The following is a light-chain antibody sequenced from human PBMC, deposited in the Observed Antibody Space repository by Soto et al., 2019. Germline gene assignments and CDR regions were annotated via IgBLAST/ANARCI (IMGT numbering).Light chain of an antibody. V-gene: IGLV2-23*02. CDR2: EVN. Sequence: QSVLTQPASVSGSPGQSITISCTGTSSNVGSYKLVSWYQQRPGKAPKLMIFEVNKRPSGVSNRFSGSKSGNTASLTISGLKVEDEADYYCCSSGGSPTYVVGTGTKVTVL. CDR1: SSNVGSYKL. CDR3: CSSGGSPTYV. J-gene: IGLJ1*01.